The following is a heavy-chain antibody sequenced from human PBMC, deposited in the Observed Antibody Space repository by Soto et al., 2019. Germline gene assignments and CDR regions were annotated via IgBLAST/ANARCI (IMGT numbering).Heavy chain of an antibody. Sequence: GGSLRLSCAASGFTFISYAMSWVRQAPGKGLEWVSAISASGGSTYYADSVKGRFTISRDNSKNMLYLQMNSLRAEDTALYYCATGGDTAKDGYWGQGTLVTVSS. CDR1: GFTFISYA. D-gene: IGHD5-18*01. CDR2: ISASGGST. J-gene: IGHJ4*02. CDR3: ATGGDTAKDGY. V-gene: IGHV3-23*01.